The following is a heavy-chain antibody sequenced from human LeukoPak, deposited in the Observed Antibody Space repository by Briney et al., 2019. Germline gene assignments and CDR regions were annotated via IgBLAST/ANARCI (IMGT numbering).Heavy chain of an antibody. Sequence: PSETLSLTCAVYGGSLSDHYWSWFRQPPGKGLEWIGEINPRGSTICNPSLKSRVTISVDTSKNQFSLNLSSVTAADTAVYYCAREPGYCSGGSCYGGWFDPWGQGTLVTVSS. CDR1: GGSLSDHY. CDR3: AREPGYCSGGSCYGGWFDP. J-gene: IGHJ5*02. D-gene: IGHD2-15*01. CDR2: INPRGST. V-gene: IGHV4-34*01.